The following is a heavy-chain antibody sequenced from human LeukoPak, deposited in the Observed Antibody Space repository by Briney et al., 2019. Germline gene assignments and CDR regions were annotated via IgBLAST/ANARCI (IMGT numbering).Heavy chain of an antibody. D-gene: IGHD2-15*01. Sequence: GGSLRLSFAASGFTFSSYGMPWVRQAPGKGREWEAFIRHDGSNKYYADSLKGRFTISRDNSNTTLFLQTNNLRADATAVYYCAKSIVGYCSGGSCSGDYYYYMDVWGKGSTVTVSS. CDR1: GFTFSSYG. J-gene: IGHJ6*03. V-gene: IGHV3-30*02. CDR2: IRHDGSNK. CDR3: AKSIVGYCSGGSCSGDYYYYMDV.